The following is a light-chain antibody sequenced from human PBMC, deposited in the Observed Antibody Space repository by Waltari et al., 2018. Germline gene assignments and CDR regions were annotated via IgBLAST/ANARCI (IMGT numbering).Light chain of an antibody. J-gene: IGKJ4*01. CDR1: QSLSSNY. Sequence: EIVLTQSPGTLSLSPGESATLSCRASQSLSSNYVAWYQQKPGQPPRLLISAASRRATGIQDRFSGSGSGTDFTLTIRRLEPGDFAVYYCQHHGSSPPFGGGTKVEI. CDR3: QHHGSSPP. CDR2: AAS. V-gene: IGKV3-20*01.